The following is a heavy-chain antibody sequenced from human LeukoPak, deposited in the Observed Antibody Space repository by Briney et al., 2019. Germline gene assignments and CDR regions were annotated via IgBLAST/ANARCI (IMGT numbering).Heavy chain of an antibody. J-gene: IGHJ6*03. D-gene: IGHD3-3*01. CDR3: ARGSKDFWSGYLGYYYYYMDV. Sequence: SVTVSCKASGGTSISYAISWVRQAPGQGLEWMGGIIPIFGTANYAQKFQGRVTITTDESTSTAYMELSSLRSEDTAVYYCARGSKDFWSGYLGYYYYYMDVWGKGTTVTVSS. V-gene: IGHV1-69*05. CDR1: GGTSISYA. CDR2: IIPIFGTA.